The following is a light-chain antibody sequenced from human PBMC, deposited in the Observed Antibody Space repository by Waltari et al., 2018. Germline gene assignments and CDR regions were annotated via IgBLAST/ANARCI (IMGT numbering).Light chain of an antibody. V-gene: IGLV2-14*01. CDR2: DVN. Sequence: QSALTQPASVSGSPGQSITISCTGTSRDVGGYNYVSWYQQHPGKAPKLMIYDVNNRPSGVSTRFSGSKSDNTASLTISGLQAEDEADYYCSSYTSSRTRVFGGGTKLTVL. CDR3: SSYTSSRTRV. CDR1: SRDVGGYNY. J-gene: IGLJ3*02.